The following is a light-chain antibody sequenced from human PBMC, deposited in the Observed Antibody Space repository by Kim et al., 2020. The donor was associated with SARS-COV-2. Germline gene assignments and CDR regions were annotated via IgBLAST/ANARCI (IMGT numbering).Light chain of an antibody. J-gene: IGKJ4*01. CDR1: QSINTY. CDR3: QQSHTAPLLT. V-gene: IGKV1-39*01. CDR2: AAS. Sequence: ASVGARVTIAGRASQSINTYLNWYQQKPGKAPKLLIYAASTLQSGVPSRFSGSGSGTDFTLTISSLQPEDFATYYCQQSHTAPLLTFGGGTKLEI.